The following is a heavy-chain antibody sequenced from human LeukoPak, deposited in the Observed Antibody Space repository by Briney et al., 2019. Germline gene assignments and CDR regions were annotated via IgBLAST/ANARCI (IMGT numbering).Heavy chain of an antibody. CDR3: ARAPTGSSGGYFDY. D-gene: IGHD2-8*02. CDR1: GFIVSSNY. CDR2: IYTDKNDDKT. V-gene: IGHV3-53*01. Sequence: PGGSLRLSCAASGFIVSSNYMSWVRQAPGKGLEWVSGIYTDKNDDKTYYAASAKGRFTISRDNSKNTLFLQMDSLRVEDTAVYYCARAPTGSSGGYFDYWGQGALVTVSS. J-gene: IGHJ4*02.